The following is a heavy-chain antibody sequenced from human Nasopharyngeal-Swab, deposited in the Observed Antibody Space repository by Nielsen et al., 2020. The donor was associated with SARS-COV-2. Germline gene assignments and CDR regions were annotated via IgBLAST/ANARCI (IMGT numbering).Heavy chain of an antibody. CDR3: ARDLRPDYGGYQDGYYMDV. V-gene: IGHV3-48*01. J-gene: IGHJ6*03. CDR1: GFTFSSYS. Sequence: GESLKISCAASGFTFSSYSMNWVRQAPGKGLQWVSYISRTSSMIYYTDSVKGRFTISRDDAKNSLFLQMTSLRAEDSAVYYCARDLRPDYGGYQDGYYMDVWSKGTTVTVSS. D-gene: IGHD4-23*01. CDR2: ISRTSSMI.